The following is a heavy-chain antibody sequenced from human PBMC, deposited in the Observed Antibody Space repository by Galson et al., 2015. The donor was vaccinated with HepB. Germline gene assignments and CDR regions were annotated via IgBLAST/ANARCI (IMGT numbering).Heavy chain of an antibody. CDR3: ARGRGSTSSIYMDV. V-gene: IGHV3-30-3*01. D-gene: IGHD2-2*01. Sequence: SLRLSCAASGFTFSSYAMHWVRQAPGKGLEWVAVISYDGSNKYYADSVKGRFTISRDNSKNTLYLQMNSLRAEDTAVYYCARGRGSTSSIYMDVWGKGTTVTVSS. CDR2: ISYDGSNK. J-gene: IGHJ6*03. CDR1: GFTFSSYA.